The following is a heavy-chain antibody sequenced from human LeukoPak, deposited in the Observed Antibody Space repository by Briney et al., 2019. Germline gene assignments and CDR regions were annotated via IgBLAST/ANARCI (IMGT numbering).Heavy chain of an antibody. CDR1: GFTFSSYG. J-gene: IGHJ5*02. V-gene: IGHV3-30*18. CDR2: ISYDGSNK. D-gene: IGHD3-10*01. CDR3: AKDHRRITRVRGALTDP. Sequence: GGSLRLSCAASGFTFSSYGMHWVRQAPGKGLEWVAVISYDGSNKYYADSVKGRFTISRDNSKNTLYLQMNSLRAEDTAVYYCAKDHRRITRVRGALTDPWGQGTLVTVSS.